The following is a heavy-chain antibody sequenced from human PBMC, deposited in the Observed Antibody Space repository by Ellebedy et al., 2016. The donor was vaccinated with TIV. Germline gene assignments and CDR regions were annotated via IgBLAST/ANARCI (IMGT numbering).Heavy chain of an antibody. CDR2: IIPILGIA. Sequence: SVKVSCXASGGTFSSYAISWVRQAPGQGLEWMGRIIPILGIANYAQKFQGRVTITADKSTSTAYMELSSLRSEDTAVYYCARDRVRGVMGYDAFDIWGQGTMVTVSS. J-gene: IGHJ3*02. CDR3: ARDRVRGVMGYDAFDI. D-gene: IGHD3-10*01. CDR1: GGTFSSYA. V-gene: IGHV1-69*04.